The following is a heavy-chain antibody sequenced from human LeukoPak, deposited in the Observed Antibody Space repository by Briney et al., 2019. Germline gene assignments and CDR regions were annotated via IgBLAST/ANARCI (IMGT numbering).Heavy chain of an antibody. CDR1: GGSFSGYY. CDR3: ARAEGGDIVVVPAASLDY. J-gene: IGHJ4*02. Sequence: SETLSLTCAVYGGSFSGYYWCWIRQPPGKGLEWIGEINHSGSTNYNPPLKSRVTISVDTSKNQFSLKLSSVTAADTAVYYCARAEGGDIVVVPAASLDYWGQGTLVTVSS. CDR2: INHSGST. D-gene: IGHD2-2*01. V-gene: IGHV4-34*01.